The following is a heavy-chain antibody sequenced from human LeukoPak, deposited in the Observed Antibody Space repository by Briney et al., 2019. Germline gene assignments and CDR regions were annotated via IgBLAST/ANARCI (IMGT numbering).Heavy chain of an antibody. D-gene: IGHD4-17*01. CDR2: INPDSGDT. J-gene: IGHJ4*02. CDR1: GYTSTYYY. Sequence: ASVKVSCKASGYTSTYYYIHWVRQAPGQGLEWMGWINPDSGDTKYVQKFQGRVTMTRDTSISTAHIDLSSLRSDDTAVYYCARDPYGDNHLDYWGQGTLVTVSS. CDR3: ARDPYGDNHLDY. V-gene: IGHV1-2*02.